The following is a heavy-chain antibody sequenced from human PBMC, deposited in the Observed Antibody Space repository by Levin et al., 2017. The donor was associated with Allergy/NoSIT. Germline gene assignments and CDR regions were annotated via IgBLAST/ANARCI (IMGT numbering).Heavy chain of an antibody. V-gene: IGHV3-23*01. D-gene: IGHD4-11*01. J-gene: IGHJ6*02. Sequence: LSLPCEASGFTFSNFDMNWVRQAPGKGLEWVSGISGSGGRTYCTDSVEGRFTISRDNYKNTLYLQMKSLTAEDTAVYFCAKEKALSKIYYFYGLDVWGQGTTVIVSS. CDR2: ISGSGGRT. CDR1: GFTFSNFD. CDR3: AKEKALSKIYYFYGLDV.